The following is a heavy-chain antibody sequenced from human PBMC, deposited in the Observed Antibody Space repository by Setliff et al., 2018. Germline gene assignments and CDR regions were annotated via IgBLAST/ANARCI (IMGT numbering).Heavy chain of an antibody. Sequence: SATLSPTCNVAGGFIRGYYWSWIRQPPGKGLEWIGNIYSSGSIKYNPSLRSRVTISVDTVKNQFSLRLSSLTAADTAVYYCARAPDSGTYYNLYPYYNDVWGKGTTVTVSS. D-gene: IGHD1-26*01. V-gene: IGHV4-59*08. CDR2: IYSSGSI. J-gene: IGHJ6*03. CDR3: ARAPDSGTYYNLYPYYNDV. CDR1: GGFIRGYY.